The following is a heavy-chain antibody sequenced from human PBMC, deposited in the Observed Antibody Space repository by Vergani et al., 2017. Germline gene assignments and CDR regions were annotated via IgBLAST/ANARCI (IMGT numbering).Heavy chain of an antibody. CDR2: INPNTGDT. V-gene: IGHV1-2*02. CDR1: GYPFTAYY. Sequence: QVQLMQSGAEVKKPGASVKVSCKASGYPFTAYYIHWMRQAPGQGLEWMGLINPNTGDTIYAQKFHGRVTMTRDTSISTVYMEVTGLRSDDTAVFYCARDDRGSSDAFDIWGQGTMVTVSS. J-gene: IGHJ3*02. CDR3: ARDDRGSSDAFDI. D-gene: IGHD6-6*01.